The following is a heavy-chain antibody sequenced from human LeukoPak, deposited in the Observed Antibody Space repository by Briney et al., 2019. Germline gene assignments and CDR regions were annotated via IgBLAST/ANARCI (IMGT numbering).Heavy chain of an antibody. Sequence: SETLSLTCAVSGYSISSGYYWGWIRQPPGKGLEWIGSIYHSGSTYYNPSLKSRVTISVDTSKNQFSLKMSAVTAADTAVYYCARAPGYYYDSSGYCLDYWGQGSMVTVSS. D-gene: IGHD3-22*01. CDR2: IYHSGST. CDR3: ARAPGYYYDSSGYCLDY. J-gene: IGHJ4*02. CDR1: GYSISSGYY. V-gene: IGHV4-38-2*01.